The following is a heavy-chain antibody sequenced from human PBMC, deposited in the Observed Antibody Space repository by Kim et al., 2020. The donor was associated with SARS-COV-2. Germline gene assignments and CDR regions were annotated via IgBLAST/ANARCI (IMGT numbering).Heavy chain of an antibody. J-gene: IGHJ4*02. Sequence: ASVKVSCKASGYTFTSYDINWVRQATGQGLEWMGWMNPNSGNTGYAQKFQGRVTMTRNTSISTAYMELSSLRSEDTAVYYCARGFTPANIAHGGYYFDYWGQGTLVTVSS. CDR2: MNPNSGNT. CDR1: GYTFTSYD. CDR3: ARGFTPANIAHGGYYFDY. D-gene: IGHD3-16*01. V-gene: IGHV1-8*01.